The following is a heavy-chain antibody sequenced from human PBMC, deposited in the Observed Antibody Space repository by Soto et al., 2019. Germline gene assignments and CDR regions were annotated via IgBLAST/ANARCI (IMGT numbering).Heavy chain of an antibody. V-gene: IGHV4-59*11. J-gene: IGHJ2*01. CDR3: AKGIGWYF. Sequence: SETLSLTCSISDDSMTNHYWTWIRHPPGKGLEWIGYIYYSGSTNYNPSLKSRVTIPVDTSKDQFSLKRNAVTAADTAVYYCAKGIGWYF. CDR2: IYYSGST. CDR1: DDSMTNHY.